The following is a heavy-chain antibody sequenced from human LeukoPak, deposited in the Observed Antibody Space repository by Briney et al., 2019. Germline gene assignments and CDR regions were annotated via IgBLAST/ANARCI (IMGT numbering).Heavy chain of an antibody. CDR2: IYSGGST. V-gene: IGHV3-66*01. Sequence: PGGSLRLSCAASGFTVSSNYMSWVRQAPGKGLEWVSVIYSGGSTYYADSVKGRFTISRDNSKNTLYLQMNSLRAEDTAVYYCARGRRYSSGWYWFYYWGQGTLVTVSS. CDR1: GFTVSSNY. J-gene: IGHJ4*02. CDR3: ARGRRYSSGWYWFYY. D-gene: IGHD6-19*01.